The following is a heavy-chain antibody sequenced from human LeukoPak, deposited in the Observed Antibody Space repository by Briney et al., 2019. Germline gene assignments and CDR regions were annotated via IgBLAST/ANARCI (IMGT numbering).Heavy chain of an antibody. CDR1: GFSFSTYA. D-gene: IGHD1-1*01. CDR2: ISDDGSDK. Sequence: PGGSLRLSCAASGFSFSTYAMHWVRQAPGKGLEWVAVISDDGSDKYYADSVKGRFTISRDNSKNTLYLQMNSLRAEDTAVYYCARGVEVFDNWGQGTLVTVSS. J-gene: IGHJ4*02. V-gene: IGHV3-30*07. CDR3: ARGVEVFDN.